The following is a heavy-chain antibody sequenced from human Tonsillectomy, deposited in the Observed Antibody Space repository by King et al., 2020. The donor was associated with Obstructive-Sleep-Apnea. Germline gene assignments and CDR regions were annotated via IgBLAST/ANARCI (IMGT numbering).Heavy chain of an antibody. Sequence: LQLQESGPGLVKPSGTLSLTCAVSGGSISSSNWWTWVRQPPGKGLEWIGDFYHSGTTNYNPSLKTRVTISVDKSKNQFSLKLTSVTAADTAVYYCASQHHVLYYFDYWDQGTLVTVSS. V-gene: IGHV4-4*02. CDR1: GGSISSSNW. J-gene: IGHJ4*02. CDR2: FYHSGTT. CDR3: ASQHHVLYYFDY. D-gene: IGHD2-2*01.